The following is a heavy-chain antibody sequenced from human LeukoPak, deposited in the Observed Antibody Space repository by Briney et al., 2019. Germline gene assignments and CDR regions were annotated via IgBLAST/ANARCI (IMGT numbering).Heavy chain of an antibody. CDR3: ARVPHGPHQRKYYFDY. Sequence: ASVKVSCKASGYTFTGYYMHWVRQAPGQGLEWMGWINPNSGGTNYAQKFQGRVTMTRDTSISTAYMELSRLRSDDTAVHYCARVPHGPHQRKYYFDYWGQGTLVTVSS. CDR1: GYTFTGYY. J-gene: IGHJ4*02. D-gene: IGHD1-1*01. V-gene: IGHV1-2*02. CDR2: INPNSGGT.